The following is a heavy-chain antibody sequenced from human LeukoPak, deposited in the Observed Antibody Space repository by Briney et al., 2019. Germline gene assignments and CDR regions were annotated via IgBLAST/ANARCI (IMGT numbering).Heavy chain of an antibody. V-gene: IGHV1-18*01. CDR2: ISAHNGNT. J-gene: IGHJ6*02. D-gene: IGHD2-2*01. Sequence: ASVKVSCKASGYTFTSYGISWVRQAPGQGLEWMGWISAHNGNTNYAQKLQGRVTMTTDTSTSTAYMELRSLRSDDTAVYYCARYCSSTSCYQDYYGMDVWGQGTTVTVSS. CDR1: GYTFTSYG. CDR3: ARYCSSTSCYQDYYGMDV.